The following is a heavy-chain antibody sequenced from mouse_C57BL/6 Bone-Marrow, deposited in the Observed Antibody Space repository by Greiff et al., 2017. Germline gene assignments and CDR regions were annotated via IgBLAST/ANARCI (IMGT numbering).Heavy chain of an antibody. J-gene: IGHJ1*03. CDR2: LSDGGSYT. CDR1: GFTFSSYA. Sequence: DVQLVESGGGLVKPGGSLTLSCAASGFTFSSYAMSWVRQTPEKRLEWVATLSDGGSYTYYPANVKGRFTISIDNAKNYLYLQMSHLKSENTAMYYCARVYLGSFDVWGTGTTVTVSS. D-gene: IGHD2-3*01. CDR3: ARVYLGSFDV. V-gene: IGHV5-4*01.